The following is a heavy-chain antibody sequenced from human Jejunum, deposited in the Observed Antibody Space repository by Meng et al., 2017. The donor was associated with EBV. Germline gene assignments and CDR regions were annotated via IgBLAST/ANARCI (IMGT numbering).Heavy chain of an antibody. J-gene: IGHJ4*02. Sequence: VESGGGVVPPGRALCLYGAASGFPFSSYGLHWVRQAPGKGPEWVAVISYDGTIKHYADSVKGRFTLSRDNSRNMLYLEINSLRPEDTALYYCAKETIAGGGPNYFDYWGQGTLVTVSS. CDR3: AKETIAGGGPNYFDY. CDR1: GFPFSSYG. CDR2: ISYDGTIK. D-gene: IGHD6-19*01. V-gene: IGHV3-30*18.